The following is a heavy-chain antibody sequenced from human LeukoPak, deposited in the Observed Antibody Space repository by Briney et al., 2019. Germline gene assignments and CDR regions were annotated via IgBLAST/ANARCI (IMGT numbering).Heavy chain of an antibody. J-gene: IGHJ4*02. D-gene: IGHD6-13*01. Sequence: GRSLRLSCAASGFTFSSYGMHWVRQAPGKGLEWVAFIRYDGSGKYYGDSVKGRFTISRDISKNTLHLQMNSLRAEDTAMYYCAKVASIAAAGEFGSWGQGTLVTVSS. CDR3: AKVASIAAAGEFGS. V-gene: IGHV3-30*02. CDR1: GFTFSSYG. CDR2: IRYDGSGK.